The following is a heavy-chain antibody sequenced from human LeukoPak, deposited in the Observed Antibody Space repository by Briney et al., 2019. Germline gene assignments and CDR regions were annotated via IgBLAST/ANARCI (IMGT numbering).Heavy chain of an antibody. D-gene: IGHD3-10*01. J-gene: IGHJ4*02. CDR3: AKELYLTTYGFPFDY. Sequence: GRSLRLSCAASGFTFHDFAIHWVRQAPGKGLEWVSGISWNSGSISYADSVKGRFTISRDNAKNSLFLQMTSLRAEDTALYYCAKELYLTTYGFPFDYWGQGTLVTVSS. CDR1: GFTFHDFA. V-gene: IGHV3-9*01. CDR2: ISWNSGSI.